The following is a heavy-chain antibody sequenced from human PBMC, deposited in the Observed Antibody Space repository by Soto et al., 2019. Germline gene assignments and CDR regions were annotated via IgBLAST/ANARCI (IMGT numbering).Heavy chain of an antibody. Sequence: GASVKVSCKASGGTFSSYAISWVRQAPGQGLEWMGGIIPIFGTANYAQKFQGRVTITADESTSTAYMELSSLRSEDTAVYYCARGYYYDSSGYYPGFDYWGQGTLVTVSS. J-gene: IGHJ4*02. CDR2: IIPIFGTA. D-gene: IGHD3-22*01. CDR1: GGTFSSYA. CDR3: ARGYYYDSSGYYPGFDY. V-gene: IGHV1-69*13.